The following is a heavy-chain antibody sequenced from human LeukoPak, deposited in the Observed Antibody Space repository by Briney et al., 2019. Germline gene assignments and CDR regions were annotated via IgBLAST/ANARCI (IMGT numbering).Heavy chain of an antibody. CDR3: ARGAALLWFGEFDC. D-gene: IGHD3-10*01. CDR1: GGSISSGGYS. V-gene: IGHV4-30-4*07. J-gene: IGHJ4*02. CDR2: IYYSGST. Sequence: TPSETLSLTCAVSGGSISSGGYSWGWIRQPPGKGLEWIGNIYYSGSTYYNPSLKSRVTISVDTSKNQFSLKLSSVTAADTAVYYCARGAALLWFGEFDCWGQGTLVTVSS.